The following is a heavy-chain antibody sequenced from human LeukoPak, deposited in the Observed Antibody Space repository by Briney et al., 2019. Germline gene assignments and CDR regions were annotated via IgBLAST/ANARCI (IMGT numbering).Heavy chain of an antibody. J-gene: IGHJ4*02. CDR2: IYTSGST. CDR3: ARVPNYYGSEKHVDY. D-gene: IGHD3-10*01. V-gene: IGHV4-4*09. CDR1: GGSISSYY. Sequence: SETLSLTCTVSGGSISSYYWSWIRQPPGKGLEWIGYIYTSGSTNYNPSLKSRDTISVDTSKNQFSLKLSSVTAADTAVYYCARVPNYYGSEKHVDYWGQGTLVTVSS.